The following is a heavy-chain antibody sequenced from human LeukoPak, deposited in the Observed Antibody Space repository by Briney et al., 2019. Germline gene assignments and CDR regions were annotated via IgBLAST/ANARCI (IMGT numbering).Heavy chain of an antibody. J-gene: IGHJ3*02. D-gene: IGHD3-10*01. V-gene: IGHV3-30*04. CDR2: ISYDGSNK. CDR3: ARDGVTMVRGVTAFDI. CDR1: GFTFTSYA. Sequence: GGSLRLSCAASGFTFTSYAMHWVRQAPGKGLEWVGVISYDGSNKYYADSVKGRFTTSRDNSKNTLYLQMNSLRAEDTAVYYCARDGVTMVRGVTAFDIWGQGTMVTVSS.